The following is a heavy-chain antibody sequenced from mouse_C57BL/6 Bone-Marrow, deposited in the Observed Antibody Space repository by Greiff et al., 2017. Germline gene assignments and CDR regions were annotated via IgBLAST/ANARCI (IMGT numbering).Heavy chain of an antibody. CDR2: ISNGGGST. D-gene: IGHD1-1*01. V-gene: IGHV5-12*01. J-gene: IGHJ4*01. Sequence: EVKLVESGGGLVQPGGSLKLSCAASGFTFSDYYMYWVRQTPEKRLEWVAYISNGGGSTYYPDTVKGRFTISRDNAKNTLYLQMSRLKSEDTAMYYCARRVYYYGSNYAMDYWGQGTSVTVSS. CDR1: GFTFSDYY. CDR3: ARRVYYYGSNYAMDY.